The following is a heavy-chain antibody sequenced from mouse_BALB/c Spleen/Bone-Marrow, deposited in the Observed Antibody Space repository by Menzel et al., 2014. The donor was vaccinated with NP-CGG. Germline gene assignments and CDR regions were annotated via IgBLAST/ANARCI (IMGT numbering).Heavy chain of an antibody. CDR2: IVPANGNT. J-gene: IGHJ2*01. CDR3: ASYDYGYYFDY. CDR1: GFNIKDTY. D-gene: IGHD2-4*01. V-gene: IGHV14-3*02. Sequence: VQLQQSGAELVKPRASVKLSCTTSGFNIKDTYMHWVKLRPELGLEWIGRIVPANGNTKYAPKFQGKATITADTSSNTAYLQLSSLTSEDTAVYFCASYDYGYYFDYWGQGTTLTVSS.